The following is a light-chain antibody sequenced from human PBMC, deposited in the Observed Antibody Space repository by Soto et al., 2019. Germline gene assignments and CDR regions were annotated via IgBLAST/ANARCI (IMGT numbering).Light chain of an antibody. CDR3: HQRSNWPGIT. CDR1: QSVNTH. CDR2: GAS. J-gene: IGKJ5*01. V-gene: IGKV3-15*01. Sequence: IVVTKSPATMSVSPGERVSLSCTTSQSVNTHVAWYQQKPGQAPRLLLYGASTRATGIPARFSGSGGGTVFTLTISSAQSEDFAFYYCHQRSNWPGITFGQGTRLAI.